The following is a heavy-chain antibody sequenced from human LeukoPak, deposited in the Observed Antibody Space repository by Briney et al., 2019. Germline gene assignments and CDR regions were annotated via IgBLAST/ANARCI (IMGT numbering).Heavy chain of an antibody. J-gene: IGHJ4*02. V-gene: IGHV3-33*08. CDR2: IWYGGSNK. CDR1: GFTFSSYG. D-gene: IGHD6-6*01. Sequence: GGSLRLSCAASGFTFSSYGMHWVRQAPGKGLEWVAVIWYGGSNKYYADSVKGRFTISRDNSKNTLYLQMNSLRAEDTAVYYCANLSPRPQGDYWGQGTLVTVSS. CDR3: ANLSPRPQGDY.